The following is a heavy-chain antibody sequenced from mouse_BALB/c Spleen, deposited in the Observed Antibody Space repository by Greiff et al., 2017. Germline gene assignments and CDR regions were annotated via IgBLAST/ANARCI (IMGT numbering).Heavy chain of an antibody. V-gene: IGHV5-12-1*01. J-gene: IGHJ3*01. D-gene: IGHD3-1*01. Sequence: DVKLVESGGGLVKPGGSLKLSCAASGFAFSSYDMSWVRQTPEKRLEWVAYISSGGGSTYYPDTVKGRFTISRDNAKNTLYLQMSSLKSEDTAMYYCARLQLGHEGFAYWGQGTLVTVSA. CDR3: ARLQLGHEGFAY. CDR2: ISSGGGST. CDR1: GFAFSSYD.